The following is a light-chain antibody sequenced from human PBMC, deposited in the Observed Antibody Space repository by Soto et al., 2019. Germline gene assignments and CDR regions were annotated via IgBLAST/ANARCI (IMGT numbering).Light chain of an antibody. CDR2: AAS. J-gene: IGKJ4*02. CDR1: QGISNY. Sequence: DIQMTQSPSSLSASVGDRVTITCRASQGISNYLAWYQQIPGKVPKLPISAASTLQSGVPSRFSGNGSEPDVTIAISSLRPEDVATQYCQPYTSVPAFGGGTMGEIK. V-gene: IGKV1-27*01. CDR3: QPYTSVPA.